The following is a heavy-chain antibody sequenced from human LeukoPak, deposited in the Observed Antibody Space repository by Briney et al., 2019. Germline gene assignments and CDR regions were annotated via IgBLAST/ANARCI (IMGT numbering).Heavy chain of an antibody. Sequence: SETLSLTCTVSGGSISSYYWSWLRQPPGKGLEWIGYIYYSGSTNYNPSLTSRVTISVDTSKNQFSLTLSSVTAADTAVDYCATNKRPNSHYYMDVWGKGTTVTISS. CDR1: GGSISSYY. CDR2: IYYSGST. D-gene: IGHD4-23*01. J-gene: IGHJ6*03. V-gene: IGHV4-59*01. CDR3: ATNKRPNSHYYMDV.